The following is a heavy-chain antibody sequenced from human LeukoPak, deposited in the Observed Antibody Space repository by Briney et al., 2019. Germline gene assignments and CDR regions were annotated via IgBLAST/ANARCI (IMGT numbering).Heavy chain of an antibody. CDR3: ARGLYSYDY. V-gene: IGHV3-11*04. Sequence: KPGGSLRLSCGASGFRFSDYYMAWIRQAPGKGLEWISYISYSGSPIDHADSMKGRFTISRDNAKNSLYLQMDSLRVEDTAVYYCARGLYSYDYWGQGTLVTVSS. J-gene: IGHJ4*02. D-gene: IGHD3-16*01. CDR2: ISYSGSPI. CDR1: GFRFSDYY.